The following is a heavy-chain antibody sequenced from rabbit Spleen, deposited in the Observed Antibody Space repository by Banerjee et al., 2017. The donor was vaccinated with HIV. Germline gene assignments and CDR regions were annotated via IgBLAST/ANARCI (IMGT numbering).Heavy chain of an antibody. Sequence: QSLEESGGDLVKPGASLTLTCTASGFSFSSSAWIYWVRQAPGKGLEWIACLYTGTGTTYYANWAKGRFTISSDNAQNTVDLQMNSLTAADTATYFCTRNANGGWDLWGQGTLVTVS. V-gene: IGHV1S40*01. D-gene: IGHD4-1*01. J-gene: IGHJ6*01. CDR1: GFSFSSSAW. CDR2: LYTGTGTT. CDR3: TRNANGGWDL.